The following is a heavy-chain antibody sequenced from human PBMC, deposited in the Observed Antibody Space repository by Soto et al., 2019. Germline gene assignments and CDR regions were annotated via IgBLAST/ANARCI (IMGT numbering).Heavy chain of an antibody. D-gene: IGHD3-10*01. CDR3: ARAGYCGSGSDSYYGMDV. Sequence: QVQLVQSGAEVKKPGSSVKVSCKASGCTFSSYAISWVRQAPGQGLEWMGGIIPIFGTANYAQKFQGRVTITADESTSTAYMDLSSVRSEDTAVYYCARAGYCGSGSDSYYGMDVWGQGTTVTVSS. CDR1: GCTFSSYA. V-gene: IGHV1-69*01. J-gene: IGHJ6*02. CDR2: IIPIFGTA.